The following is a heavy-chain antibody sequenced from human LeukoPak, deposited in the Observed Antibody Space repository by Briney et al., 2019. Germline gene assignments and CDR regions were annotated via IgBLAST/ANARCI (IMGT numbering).Heavy chain of an antibody. D-gene: IGHD2-15*01. Sequence: SETLSLTCTVSGGSISSYYWSWIRQPAGKGLEWIGRIYTSGSTNYNPSLKSRVTMSVDTSKNQFSLKLSSVTAADTAVYYCARGVPFYPVQVVVAATYNSNWFDPWGRGTLVTVSS. V-gene: IGHV4-4*07. CDR2: IYTSGST. J-gene: IGHJ5*02. CDR1: GGSISSYY. CDR3: ARGVPFYPVQVVVAATYNSNWFDP.